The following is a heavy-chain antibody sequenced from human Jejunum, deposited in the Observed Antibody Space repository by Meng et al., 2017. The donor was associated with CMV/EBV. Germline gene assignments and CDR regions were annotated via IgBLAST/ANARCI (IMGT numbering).Heavy chain of an antibody. CDR3: ARDIDH. CDR2: ISSSSRYI. J-gene: IGHJ5*02. Sequence: VELVDPGGGLVKPGGSLRLSCIGSGFTFSSYNMNWVRQAPGKGLEWVSSISSSSRYINYADSVKGRFTISRDNAKNSLYLQMNSLRVEDTAIYYCARDIDHWGQGTLVTVSS. CDR1: GFTFSSYN. V-gene: IGHV3-21*01.